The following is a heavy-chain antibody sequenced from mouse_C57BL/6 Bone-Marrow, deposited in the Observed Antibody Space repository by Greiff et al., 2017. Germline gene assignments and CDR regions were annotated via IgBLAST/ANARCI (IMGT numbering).Heavy chain of an antibody. V-gene: IGHV5-16*01. Sequence: EVQVVESEGGLVQPGSSMKLSCTASGFTFSDYYMAWVRQVPEKGLEWVANINYDGSSTYYLDSLKSRFIISRDNAKNMLYLQMSSLKSEDTATYYCAREEGYFDYWGQGTTLTVSS. CDR2: INYDGSST. CDR3: AREEGYFDY. CDR1: GFTFSDYY. J-gene: IGHJ2*01.